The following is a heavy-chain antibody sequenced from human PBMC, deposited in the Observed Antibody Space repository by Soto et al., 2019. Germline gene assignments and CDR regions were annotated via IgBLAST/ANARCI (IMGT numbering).Heavy chain of an antibody. CDR1: GFSFSYYG. CDR2: IWYDGSNR. D-gene: IGHD3-22*01. V-gene: IGHV3-33*01. J-gene: IGHJ3*02. Sequence: QVQLVESGGGVVQPGRSLRLSCAASGFSFSYYGMHWVRQAPGKGLEWVAVIWYDGSNRHYADSVKGRFTISRDNSKNTLYLQMSSLRAEDTAVYYCARDRYQDSIGYYGTANDAFDIWGQGTMVTVSS. CDR3: ARDRYQDSIGYYGTANDAFDI.